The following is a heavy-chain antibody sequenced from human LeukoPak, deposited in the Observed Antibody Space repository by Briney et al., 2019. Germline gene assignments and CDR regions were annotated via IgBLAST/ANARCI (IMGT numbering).Heavy chain of an antibody. CDR1: GYTFTSYG. D-gene: IGHD3-3*01. V-gene: IGHV1-18*01. J-gene: IGHJ4*02. CDR2: ISAYNGNT. Sequence: ASVKVSCKASGYTFTSYGISWVRQAPGQGLEWMGCISAYNGNTNYAQKLQGRVTMTTDTSTSTAYMELRSLRSDDTAVYYCARGYRTGITISTEAFDYWGQGTLVTVSS. CDR3: ARGYRTGITISTEAFDY.